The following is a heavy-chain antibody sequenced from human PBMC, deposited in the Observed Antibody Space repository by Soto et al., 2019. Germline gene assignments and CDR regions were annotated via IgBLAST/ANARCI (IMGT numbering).Heavy chain of an antibody. V-gene: IGHV2-70*04. Sequence: SGPTLVNPTQTLTLTCTFSGFSLSTTGMRVSWIRQPPGKALEWLARIDWDDDKFYSTSLKTRLTISKDTSKNQVVLTIINMDPVDTATYYCARSLYGGNYYFAYWGQGTLVTVSS. D-gene: IGHD2-21*02. CDR3: ARSLYGGNYYFAY. CDR2: IDWDDDK. CDR1: GFSLSTTGMR. J-gene: IGHJ4*02.